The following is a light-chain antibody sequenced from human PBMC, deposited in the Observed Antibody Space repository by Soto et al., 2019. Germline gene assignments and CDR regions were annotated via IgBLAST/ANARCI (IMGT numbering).Light chain of an antibody. CDR3: QQYHHWWT. Sequence: EIVRTQSPATLSVSPGERATLACRASQSVSSNLAWYQQKPGQAPRLLIYGASTRATGIPDRFTGSDSGTEFILTISSLQSEDFAVYYCQQYHHWWTFGQGSKVDI. CDR2: GAS. J-gene: IGKJ1*01. CDR1: QSVSSN. V-gene: IGKV3-15*01.